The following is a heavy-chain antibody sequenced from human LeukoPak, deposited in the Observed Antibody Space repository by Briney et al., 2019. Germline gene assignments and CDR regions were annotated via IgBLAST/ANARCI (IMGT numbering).Heavy chain of an antibody. J-gene: IGHJ5*02. CDR3: ARVGYYDSSDYHWFDP. V-gene: IGHV1-69*13. CDR1: GGTFSSYA. CDR2: IIPIFGTA. D-gene: IGHD3-22*01. Sequence: SVKVSCKASGGTFSSYAISWVRQAPGQGLEWMGGIIPIFGTANYAQKFQGRVTITADESTSTAYMELSSLRSEDTAVYYCARVGYYDSSDYHWFDPWGQGTLVTVSS.